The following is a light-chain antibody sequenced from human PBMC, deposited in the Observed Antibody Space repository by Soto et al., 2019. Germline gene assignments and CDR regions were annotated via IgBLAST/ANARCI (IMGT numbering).Light chain of an antibody. V-gene: IGLV2-14*01. CDR1: GSDIGGYNY. CDR3: NSYTSTSTQV. Sequence: QSVLTQPASVSGSPGQSITISCTGTGSDIGGYNYVSWSPQHPGNAPKLMISEVSIRPSWLSNRVSGFKSGNTASLTISGLQAEDEGDYYCNSYTSTSTQVFGTGTKSPS. CDR2: EVS. J-gene: IGLJ1*01.